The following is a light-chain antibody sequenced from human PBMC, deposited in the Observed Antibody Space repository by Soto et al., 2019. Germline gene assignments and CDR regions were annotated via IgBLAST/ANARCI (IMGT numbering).Light chain of an antibody. CDR1: SSDVGGYDY. Sequence: QSVLTQPASVSGSPGQSITISCTGTSSDVGGYDYVSWYQLHPGKAPKLMVFEVNNRPSGVSYRFSGSKSGNTASLTISGLQAEDEADYFCSSYSISTAYLSGTGTKVTVL. V-gene: IGLV2-14*01. CDR2: EVN. J-gene: IGLJ1*01. CDR3: SSYSISTAYL.